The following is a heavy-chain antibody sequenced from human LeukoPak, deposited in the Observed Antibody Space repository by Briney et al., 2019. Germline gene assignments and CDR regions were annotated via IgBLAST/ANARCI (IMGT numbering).Heavy chain of an antibody. CDR1: GGTFSSYA. CDR3: ARDHLDRADAFDI. J-gene: IGHJ3*02. CDR2: IIPILGIA. V-gene: IGHV1-69*04. Sequence: SVKVSCKASGGTFSSYAISWVRQAPGQGLEWMGRIIPILGIANYAQKFQGRVTITADKSTSTAYMELSSLRSEDTAVYYCARDHLDRADAFDIWGQGTIVTVSS. D-gene: IGHD3-10*01.